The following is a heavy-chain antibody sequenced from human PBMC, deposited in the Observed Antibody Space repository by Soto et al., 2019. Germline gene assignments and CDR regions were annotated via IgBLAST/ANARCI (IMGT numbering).Heavy chain of an antibody. V-gene: IGHV3-13*01. D-gene: IGHD2-15*01. Sequence: EVQLVESGGGLVQPGGSLRLSCAASGFTFSSYDMHWVRQATGKGLEWVSAIGTAGDTYYPGSVKGRFTISRENAKNSLYLQMNSLRAGDTAVYYCARGRYCSGGSCYSHAFDIWGQGTMVTVSS. J-gene: IGHJ3*02. CDR3: ARGRYCSGGSCYSHAFDI. CDR2: IGTAGDT. CDR1: GFTFSSYD.